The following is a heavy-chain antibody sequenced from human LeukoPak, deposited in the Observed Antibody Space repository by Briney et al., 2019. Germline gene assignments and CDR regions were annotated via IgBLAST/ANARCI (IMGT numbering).Heavy chain of an antibody. Sequence: SETLSLTCGVYGGSFSGYYWNWIRQSPGKGLEWIGEINHSGSTNYNPSLKSRVTMSVDTSQKQFSLRLTSVRAADTAVYYCARGRYLTTLGGAAAGFLDYWGQGTVVTVSS. CDR2: INHSGST. V-gene: IGHV4-34*01. J-gene: IGHJ4*02. CDR3: ARGRYLTTLGGAAAGFLDY. CDR1: GGSFSGYY. D-gene: IGHD6-13*01.